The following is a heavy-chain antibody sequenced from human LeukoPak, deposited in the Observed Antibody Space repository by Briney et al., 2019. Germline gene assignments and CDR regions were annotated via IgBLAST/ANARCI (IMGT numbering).Heavy chain of an antibody. CDR1: GFTFSSYG. Sequence: PGGSLRLSCAASGFTFSSYGMHWVRQAPGKGLEWVAFIRYDGSNKYYADSVKGRFTISRDNSKNSLYLQMNSLRAEDTAVYYCARESRGYYDSSGYYISGYYFDYWGQGTLVTVSS. CDR3: ARESRGYYDSSGYYISGYYFDY. CDR2: IRYDGSNK. J-gene: IGHJ4*02. D-gene: IGHD3-22*01. V-gene: IGHV3-30*02.